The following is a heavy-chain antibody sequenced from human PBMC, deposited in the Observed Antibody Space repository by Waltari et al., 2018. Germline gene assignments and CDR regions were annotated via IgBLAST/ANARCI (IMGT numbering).Heavy chain of an antibody. Sequence: EVHLVESGRGVIQPGGSLRLSCAASGFVFTNYAMSWVRRAPGKGLEWVSGISALGQSDFYADAVKGRFIVSRDNAKNTLFLDMNKLTAEDTAMYYCARKNSSAWPAFDYWGQGLLVTVS. CDR3: ARKNSSAWPAFDY. V-gene: IGHV3-23*04. J-gene: IGHJ4*02. CDR1: GFVFTNYA. D-gene: IGHD4-4*01. CDR2: ISALGQSD.